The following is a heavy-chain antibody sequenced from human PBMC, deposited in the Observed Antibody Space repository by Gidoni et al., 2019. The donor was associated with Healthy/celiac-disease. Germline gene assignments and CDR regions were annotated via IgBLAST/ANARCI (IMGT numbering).Heavy chain of an antibody. V-gene: IGHV3-33*01. Sequence: QVQLVESGGGVVQPGRSLRLSCAASGFTFSSYGMPWVRQAPGKGLEWVAVIWYDGSNKYYADSVKGRFTIARDNSKNTLYLQMNSLRAEDTAVYYCARDWRVGLASLGYYYYYGMDVWGQGTTVTVSS. D-gene: IGHD2-2*01. CDR1: GFTFSSYG. CDR2: IWYDGSNK. CDR3: ARDWRVGLASLGYYYYYGMDV. J-gene: IGHJ6*02.